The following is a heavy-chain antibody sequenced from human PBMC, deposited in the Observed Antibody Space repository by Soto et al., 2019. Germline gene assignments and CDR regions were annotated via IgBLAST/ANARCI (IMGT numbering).Heavy chain of an antibody. D-gene: IGHD1-26*01. CDR3: ARGPKRVVGATCPRSQFDY. V-gene: IGHV4-34*01. CDR2: INHSGST. J-gene: IGHJ4*02. Sequence: PSETLSLTCAVYGGSFSGYYWSWIRQPPGKGLEWIGEINHSGSTNYNPSLKSRVTIPVDTSKNQFPLKLSSVTAADTAVYYCARGPKRVVGATCPRSQFDYWGQGTLVTVSS. CDR1: GGSFSGYY.